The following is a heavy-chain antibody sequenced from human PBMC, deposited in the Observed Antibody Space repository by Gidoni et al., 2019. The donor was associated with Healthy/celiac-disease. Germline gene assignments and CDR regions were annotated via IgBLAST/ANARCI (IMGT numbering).Heavy chain of an antibody. J-gene: IGHJ4*02. CDR3: ARAGSGSYNDGGYFDY. D-gene: IGHD1-26*01. V-gene: IGHV3-33*01. CDR2: IWYDGSNK. Sequence: QVQLVESGGGVVQPGRSLRLFCAASGFTFSSYGMHWVRQAPGKGLECVAVIWYDGSNKYYADSVKGRFTISRDNSKNTLYLQMNSLRAEDTAVYYCARAGSGSYNDGGYFDYWGQGTLVTVSS. CDR1: GFTFSSYG.